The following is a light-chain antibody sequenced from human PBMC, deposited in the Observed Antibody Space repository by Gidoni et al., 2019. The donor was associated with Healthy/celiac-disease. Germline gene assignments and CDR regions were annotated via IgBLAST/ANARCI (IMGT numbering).Light chain of an antibody. Sequence: EIVLTQSPGTLSLSPGERATLSCRASQSVSSSYLAWYQQKPGQAPRLLLYGASSRATGIPDRFSGSGSGTAFTLPISRLEPEDFAVYYCQQYGSSPITFGPGTKVDI. J-gene: IGKJ3*01. CDR2: GAS. CDR1: QSVSSSY. CDR3: QQYGSSPIT. V-gene: IGKV3-20*01.